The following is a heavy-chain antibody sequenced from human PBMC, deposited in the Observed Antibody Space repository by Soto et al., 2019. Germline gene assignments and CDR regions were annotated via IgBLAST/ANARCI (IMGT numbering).Heavy chain of an antibody. J-gene: IGHJ4*02. CDR3: ARGGIEYSSSSRFDY. D-gene: IGHD6-6*01. Sequence: GASVKVSCKASGGTFSSYAISWVRQAPGQGLEWMGGIIPIFGTANYAQKFQGRVTITADESTSTAYMELSSLRSEDTAVYYCARGGIEYSSSSRFDYWGQGTLVTVSS. CDR2: IIPIFGTA. V-gene: IGHV1-69*13. CDR1: GGTFSSYA.